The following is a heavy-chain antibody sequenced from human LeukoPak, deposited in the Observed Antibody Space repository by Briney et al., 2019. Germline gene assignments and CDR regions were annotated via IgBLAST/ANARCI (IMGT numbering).Heavy chain of an antibody. V-gene: IGHV3-23*01. CDR2: ISGSGGST. D-gene: IGHD5-18*01. Sequence: PGGSLRLSRAASGFTFSSYAMSWVRQAPGKGLEWVSAISGSGGSTYYADSVKGRFTISRDNSKNTLYLQMNSLRAEDTAVYYCAKDRELWYYYFDYWGQGTLVTVSS. J-gene: IGHJ4*02. CDR1: GFTFSSYA. CDR3: AKDRELWYYYFDY.